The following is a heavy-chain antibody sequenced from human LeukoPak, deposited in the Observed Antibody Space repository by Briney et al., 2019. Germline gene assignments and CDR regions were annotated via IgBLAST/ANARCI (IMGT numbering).Heavy chain of an antibody. CDR1: GGTFSSYA. Sequence: SVKVSCKASGGTFSSYAISWVRQAPGQGLEWMGRIIPILGIANYAQKLQGRVTITADKSTSTAYMELSSPRSEDTAVYYCARDEGNYGSGSYYPDWGQGTLVTVSS. CDR3: ARDEGNYGSGSYYPD. J-gene: IGHJ4*02. CDR2: IIPILGIA. D-gene: IGHD3-10*01. V-gene: IGHV1-69*04.